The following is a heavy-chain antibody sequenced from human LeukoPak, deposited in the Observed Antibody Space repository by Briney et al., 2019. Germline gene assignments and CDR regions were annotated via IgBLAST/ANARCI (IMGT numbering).Heavy chain of an antibody. CDR2: IYSGGST. Sequence: GGSLRLSCAASEFSVGSNYMTWVRQAPGKGGEWVSLIYSGGSTYYADSVKGRFNISRENSKKTLVLQMNSSKAEGKAGEYFARGPSGYHNTGGQGTLVTVSS. CDR1: EFSVGSNY. J-gene: IGHJ4*02. CDR3: ARGPSGYHNT. V-gene: IGHV3-66*01. D-gene: IGHD5-12*01.